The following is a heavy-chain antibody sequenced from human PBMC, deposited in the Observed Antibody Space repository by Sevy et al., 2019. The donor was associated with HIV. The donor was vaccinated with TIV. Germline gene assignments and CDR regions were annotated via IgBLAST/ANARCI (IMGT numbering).Heavy chain of an antibody. J-gene: IGHJ4*02. CDR3: ARGNSGSFDY. V-gene: IGHV3-7*04. D-gene: IGHD3-22*01. CDR2: IKQDESEK. CDR1: GFGFSNYW. Sequence: GESLKISCAASGFGFSNYWMHWVRQAPGKGLEWVANIKQDESEKYYVASVKGRFTISRDNVKNSLYLQMNSLRPEDTALYYCARGNSGSFDYWGQGTLVTVSS.